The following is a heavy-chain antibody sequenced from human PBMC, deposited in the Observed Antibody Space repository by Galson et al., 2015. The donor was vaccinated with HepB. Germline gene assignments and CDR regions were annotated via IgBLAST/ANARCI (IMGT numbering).Heavy chain of an antibody. CDR1: GFTFSTYA. V-gene: IGHV3-30-3*01. CDR3: ARVYDSSGYNYLEAFDV. D-gene: IGHD3-22*01. CDR2: ISSDGSNK. J-gene: IGHJ3*01. Sequence: SLRLSCAASGFTFSTYAMHWVRQAPGKGLEWVAVISSDGSNKYYADSVKGRFTISRDNSKNTLYLQMDSLRTEDTAVYYCARVYDSSGYNYLEAFDVWGQGTMVTVSS.